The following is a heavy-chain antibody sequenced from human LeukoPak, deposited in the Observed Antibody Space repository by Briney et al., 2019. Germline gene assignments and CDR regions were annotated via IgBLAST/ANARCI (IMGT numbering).Heavy chain of an antibody. CDR2: ISSSSSYI. J-gene: IGHJ5*02. CDR1: GFTFSSYS. CDR3: ARESIPLYGDYVNWFDP. V-gene: IGHV3-21*01. Sequence: GGSLRLSCAASGFTFSSYSMNWVRQAPGKGLEWVSSISSSSSYIYYADSVKGRFTISRDNAKKSLYLQMNSLRAEDTAVYYCARESIPLYGDYVNWFDPWGQGTLVTVSS. D-gene: IGHD2-21*02.